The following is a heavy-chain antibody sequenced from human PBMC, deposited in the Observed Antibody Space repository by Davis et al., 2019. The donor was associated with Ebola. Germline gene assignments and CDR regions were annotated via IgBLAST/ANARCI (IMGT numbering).Heavy chain of an antibody. CDR3: ARWSAVIPFDY. V-gene: IGHV3-21*04. CDR2: ISSSSSYI. J-gene: IGHJ4*02. Sequence: GGSLRLSCAASGFTFSSYAMHWVRQAPGKGLEWVSSISSSSSYIYYADSVKGRFTISRDNAKNSLSLQMNSLRAEDTAVYYCARWSAVIPFDYWGQGTLVTVSS. CDR1: GFTFSSYA. D-gene: IGHD3-16*02.